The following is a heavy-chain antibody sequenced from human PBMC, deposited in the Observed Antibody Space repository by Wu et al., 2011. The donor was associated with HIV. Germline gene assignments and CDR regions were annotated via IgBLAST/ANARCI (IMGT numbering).Heavy chain of an antibody. J-gene: IGHJ5*02. CDR3: ARVGPCSSTSCYMKWFDP. CDR1: GNTFSGYA. Sequence: QVQLVQSGAEVKKAGSSVKVSCKASGNTFSGYAVSWVRQAPGQGLEWMGGILPMFGTTNYAQKFQGRVIVTIDTSTSTAYMELRSLRSDDTAVYYCARVGPCSSTSCYMKWFDPWGQGTLVTVSS. V-gene: IGHV1-69*05. D-gene: IGHD2-2*02. CDR2: ILPMFGTT.